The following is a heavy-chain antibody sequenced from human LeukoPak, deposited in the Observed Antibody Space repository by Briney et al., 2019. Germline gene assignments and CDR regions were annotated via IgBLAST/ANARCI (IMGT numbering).Heavy chain of an antibody. V-gene: IGHV3-23*01. Sequence: GGSLGLSCAASGFIFSSYAMSWVRQAPGKGLEWVSAISGSGGSTYYADSVKGRFTISRDNSKNTLYLQMNSLRREDTAVYYCARRGGTSGWGAFDIWGQGTMVTVSS. CDR1: GFIFSSYA. J-gene: IGHJ3*02. D-gene: IGHD2-2*01. CDR3: ARRGGTSGWGAFDI. CDR2: ISGSGGST.